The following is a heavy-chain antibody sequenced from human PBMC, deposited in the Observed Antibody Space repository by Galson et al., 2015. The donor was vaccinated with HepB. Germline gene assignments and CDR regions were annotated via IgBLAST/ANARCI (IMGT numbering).Heavy chain of an antibody. Sequence: SVKVSCKVSGYTLTELSMHWVRQAPGKGLEWMGGFDPEDGETIYAQKFQGRVTMTEDTSTDTAYMELSSLRSEDTAVYYCAIPRGDSSGWLFWNDYAFDIWGQGTMVTVSS. D-gene: IGHD6-19*01. CDR2: FDPEDGET. V-gene: IGHV1-24*01. CDR1: GYTLTELS. J-gene: IGHJ3*02. CDR3: AIPRGDSSGWLFWNDYAFDI.